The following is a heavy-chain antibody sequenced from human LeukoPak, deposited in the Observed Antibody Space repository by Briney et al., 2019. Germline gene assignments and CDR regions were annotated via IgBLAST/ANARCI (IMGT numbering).Heavy chain of an antibody. J-gene: IGHJ4*02. CDR3: ARGGGGYSYGFFDY. D-gene: IGHD5-18*01. CDR1: GFTFSSYD. CDR2: ISGSGSST. Sequence: GGSLRLSCAASGFTFSSYDMSWVRQAPGKGLEWVSAISGSGSSTYYAHSVQGRFAISRDNSKSTLYLQIDCLRAEDTAVYYCARGGGGYSYGFFDYWGGGTVVSVSS. V-gene: IGHV3-23*01.